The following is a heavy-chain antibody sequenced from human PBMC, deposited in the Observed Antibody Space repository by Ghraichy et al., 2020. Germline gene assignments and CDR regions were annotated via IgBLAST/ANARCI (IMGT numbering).Heavy chain of an antibody. Sequence: GGSLRLSCAASGFTVSSNHMSWVRQAPGKGLEWVSVIYSGGTTYYADSVRGRFTISRDNSKNTLYLQMNSLRAEDTAVYYCATSGVMEWLFEFSYFDYWGQGTLVTVSS. CDR1: GFTVSSNH. D-gene: IGHD3-3*01. CDR2: IYSGGTT. J-gene: IGHJ4*02. V-gene: IGHV3-53*01. CDR3: ATSGVMEWLFEFSYFDY.